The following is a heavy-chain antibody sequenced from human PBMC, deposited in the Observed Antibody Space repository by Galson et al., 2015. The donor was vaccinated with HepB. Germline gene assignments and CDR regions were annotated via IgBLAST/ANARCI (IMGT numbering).Heavy chain of an antibody. D-gene: IGHD3-16*02. V-gene: IGHV1-2*04. J-gene: IGHJ6*02. CDR2: INPNSGGT. CDR1: GYTFTGYY. CDR3: AKDMYVLRYLGGMDV. Sequence: SVKVSCKASGYTFTGYYMHWVRQAPGQGLEWMGWINPNSGGTNYAQKFQGWVTMTRDTSISTAYMELSRLRTEDTALYYCAKDMYVLRYLGGMDVWGQGTTVTVSS.